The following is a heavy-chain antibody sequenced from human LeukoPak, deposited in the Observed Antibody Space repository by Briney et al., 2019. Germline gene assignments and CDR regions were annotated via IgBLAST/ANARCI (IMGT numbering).Heavy chain of an antibody. Sequence: GGSLRLSCAASGFSFMTHWMSWVRQAPGKGLEWVANIKQDGSAKNYVDSVKGRFTISRDNAKNSLYLQLNSLRAEDTAVYYCAGCAGNSCYFDYWGQGTLVIVSS. CDR2: IKQDGSAK. CDR1: GFSFMTHW. V-gene: IGHV3-7*01. J-gene: IGHJ4*02. D-gene: IGHD5-12*01. CDR3: AGCAGNSCYFDY.